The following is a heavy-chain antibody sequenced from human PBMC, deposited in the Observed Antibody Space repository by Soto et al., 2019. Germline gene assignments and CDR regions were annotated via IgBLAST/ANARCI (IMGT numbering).Heavy chain of an antibody. CDR1: GNPISSNNYV. J-gene: IGHJ6*02. Sequence: SDTLSRTYTFSGNPISSNNYVRSWIRQPPGKGLEWIGGINYSGSTYYNPSLKSRVTISVDTSKNQFSLMLSSVTAADTAVYYCARHPGYCTGTSCYGYYTMDVWGQGT. CDR3: ARHPGYCTGTSCYGYYTMDV. D-gene: IGHD2-2*01. V-gene: IGHV4-39*01. CDR2: INYSGST.